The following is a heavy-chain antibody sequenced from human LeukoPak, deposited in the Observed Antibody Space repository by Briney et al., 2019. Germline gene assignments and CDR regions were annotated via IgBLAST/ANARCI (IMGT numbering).Heavy chain of an antibody. D-gene: IGHD3-22*01. Sequence: PSETLSLTCTVSGGSISSGDYYWSWIRQPPGTGLEWIGYIYYSGSTYYNPSLKSRVTISVDTSKNQFSLKLSSVTAADTAVYYCARDFHEDYYDSSGYYDYWGQGTLVTVSS. CDR2: IYYSGST. V-gene: IGHV4-30-4*08. J-gene: IGHJ4*02. CDR1: GGSISSGDYY. CDR3: ARDFHEDYYDSSGYYDY.